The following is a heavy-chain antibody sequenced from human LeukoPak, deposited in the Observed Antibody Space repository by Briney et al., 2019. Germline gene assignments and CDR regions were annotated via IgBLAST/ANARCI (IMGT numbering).Heavy chain of an antibody. V-gene: IGHV3-30*18. J-gene: IGHJ4*02. CDR1: GFTFSSYG. Sequence: GGSLRLSCAASGFTFSSYGMHWVRQAPGKGLEWVAVISYDGSNKYYADSVKGRFTISRDNSKNTLYLQMNSLRAEDTAVYYCAKSAYSSGXXXHFDYWGQGTLVTVSS. CDR3: AKSAYSSGXXXHFDY. CDR2: ISYDGSNK. D-gene: IGHD6-19*01.